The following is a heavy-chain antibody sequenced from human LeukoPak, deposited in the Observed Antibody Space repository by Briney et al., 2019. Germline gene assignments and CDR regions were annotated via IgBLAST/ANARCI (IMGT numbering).Heavy chain of an antibody. J-gene: IGHJ4*02. Sequence: GGSLRLSCADSGFTVRSNYMSWVRQAPGKGLEWVSVIYSGGSTYYADSVKGRFTISRDNSKNTLYLQMNSLRAEDTAVYYCARDTGTNGKVDYWGQGTLVTVSS. CDR1: GFTVRSNY. CDR2: IYSGGST. D-gene: IGHD1/OR15-1a*01. V-gene: IGHV3-66*02. CDR3: ARDTGTNGKVDY.